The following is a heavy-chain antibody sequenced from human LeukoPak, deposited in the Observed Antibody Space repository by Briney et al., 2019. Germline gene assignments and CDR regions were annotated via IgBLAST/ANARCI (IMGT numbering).Heavy chain of an antibody. CDR3: ARDPGSSGYYNYYMDV. Sequence: ASVKVSCKASGYTFTSYAMHWVRQAPGQRLEGMGWINAGNGNTKYSQEFQGRVTITRDTSASTAYMELSSLRSEDMAVYYCARDPGSSGYYNYYMDVWGKGTTVTVSS. J-gene: IGHJ6*03. V-gene: IGHV1-3*03. CDR2: INAGNGNT. CDR1: GYTFTSYA. D-gene: IGHD6-19*01.